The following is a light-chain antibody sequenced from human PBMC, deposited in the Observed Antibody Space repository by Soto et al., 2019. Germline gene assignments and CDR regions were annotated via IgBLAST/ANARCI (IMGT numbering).Light chain of an antibody. CDR3: QQSYSHPRT. V-gene: IGKV1-39*01. CDR1: QSIGIY. Sequence: DIQMTQSPSSLSTSVGDRVTITCRASQSIGIYLNWYQQRPGKAPKLLIYAASSLQSGVPSRFSGSGSGTDFTLTSSTLQPEDFATYYCQQSYSHPRTFGQGTKVDIK. CDR2: AAS. J-gene: IGKJ1*01.